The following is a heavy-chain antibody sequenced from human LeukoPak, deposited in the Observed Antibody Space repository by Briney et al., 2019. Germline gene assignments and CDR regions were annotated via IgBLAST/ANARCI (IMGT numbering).Heavy chain of an antibody. J-gene: IGHJ4*02. CDR3: ARETMVRGVPYY. Sequence: PGGSLRLSCAASGFTVGSNYMSWVRQAPGKGLEWVSVIYSGGSTYYADSVKGRFTISRDNSKNTLYLQMNSLRAEDTAVYYCARETMVRGVPYYWGQGTLVTVSS. CDR1: GFTVGSNY. V-gene: IGHV3-66*02. D-gene: IGHD3-10*01. CDR2: IYSGGST.